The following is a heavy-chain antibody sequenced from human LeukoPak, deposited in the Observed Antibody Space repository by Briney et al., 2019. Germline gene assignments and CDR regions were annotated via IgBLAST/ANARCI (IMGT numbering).Heavy chain of an antibody. J-gene: IGHJ6*03. V-gene: IGHV4-59*08. Sequence: SETLSLTCTVSGASISSSYWSWIRQPPGKGLEWIGYIYYTGSTNYNPSLKSRVTISVDMSKNQFSLQLSSVTAADTAAYYCARLGIYPIQGYNYNYHYMDVWATGTTLTVSS. CDR2: IYYTGST. CDR1: GASISSSY. D-gene: IGHD1-1*01. CDR3: ARLGIYPIQGYNYNYHYMDV.